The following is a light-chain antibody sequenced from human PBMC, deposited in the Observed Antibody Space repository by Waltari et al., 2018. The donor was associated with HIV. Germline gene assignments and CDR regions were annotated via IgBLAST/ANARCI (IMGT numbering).Light chain of an antibody. CDR3: ASYTVNSTGV. CDR1: ASDLGRYTY. J-gene: IGLJ1*01. Sequence: QSALSQPASVSASPGQSVAISCSGSASDLGRYTYVSWYQQHPDKTPRLILFDVNNRPSGISDRFSGSKSGTTASLTISTVETDDEADYYCASYTVNSTGVFGSGTKLTVL. CDR2: DVN. V-gene: IGLV2-14*03.